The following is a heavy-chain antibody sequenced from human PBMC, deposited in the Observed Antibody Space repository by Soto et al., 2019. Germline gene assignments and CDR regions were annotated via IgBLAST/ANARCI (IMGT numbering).Heavy chain of an antibody. CDR3: ARENLRPGWSGYYYYYYMDV. V-gene: IGHV3-7*01. CDR1: GFTFSSYW. D-gene: IGHD3-3*01. J-gene: IGHJ6*03. Sequence: EVQLVESGGGLVQPGGSLRLSCAASGFTFSSYWMNWVRQAPGKGLEWVANVRQGGSETYYVDSVKGRFTISRDNAKNSLYLQMNSLRAEDTAVYYCARENLRPGWSGYYYYYYMDVWGKGTTVTVSS. CDR2: VRQGGSET.